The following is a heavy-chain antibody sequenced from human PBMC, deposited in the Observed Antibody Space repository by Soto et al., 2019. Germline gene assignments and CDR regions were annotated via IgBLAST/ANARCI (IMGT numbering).Heavy chain of an antibody. CDR3: ARDNGGSYDY. Sequence: EVQLVESGGGLVQPGGSLRLSCAASGFTFSDYYMDWVRQVPGKGLEWVGRTRNKANSYTTEYAASVRGRFSISRDDSKDSMYLQMYSLKTEDTAGYYCARDNGGSYDYWGQGALVTVSS. CDR1: GFTFSDYY. CDR2: TRNKANSYTT. D-gene: IGHD3-16*01. J-gene: IGHJ4*02. V-gene: IGHV3-72*01.